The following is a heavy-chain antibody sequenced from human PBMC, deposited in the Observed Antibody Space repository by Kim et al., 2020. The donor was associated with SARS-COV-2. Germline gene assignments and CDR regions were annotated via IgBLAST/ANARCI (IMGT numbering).Heavy chain of an antibody. CDR2: T. D-gene: IGHD1-26*01. Sequence: TTNSQKFQGRVTITRDTSASTAYMELSSLSSEDTAVYYCARSVGRWWFDPWGQGTLVTVSS. J-gene: IGHJ5*02. CDR3: ARSVGRWWFDP. V-gene: IGHV1-3*01.